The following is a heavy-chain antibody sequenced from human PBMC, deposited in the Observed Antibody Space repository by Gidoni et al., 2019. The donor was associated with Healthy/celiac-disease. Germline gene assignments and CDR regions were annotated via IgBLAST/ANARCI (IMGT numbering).Heavy chain of an antibody. CDR1: GGTFSSYA. D-gene: IGHD4-17*01. CDR3: AREPGIYGDDRGSWFDP. CDR2: IIPIFGTA. Sequence: QVQLVQSGAEVKKPGSSVKVSCKASGGTFSSYAISWVRQAPGQGLEWMGGIIPIFGTANYAQKFQGRVTITADESTSTAYMELSSLRSEDTAVYYCAREPGIYGDDRGSWFDPWGQGTLVTVSS. J-gene: IGHJ5*02. V-gene: IGHV1-69*01.